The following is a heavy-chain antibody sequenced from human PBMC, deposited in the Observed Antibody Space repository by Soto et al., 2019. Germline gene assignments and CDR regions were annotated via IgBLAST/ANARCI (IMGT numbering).Heavy chain of an antibody. Sequence: GFLRLSLAASGFTLNTYALSWVRQAPGKGLECVSAISGSGGSTYYADSVKGRFTISRDNSKNTLYLQMNSLRAEDTAVYYCAKDHTIPGYSYGYYYYGMDVWGQGTTVTVSS. V-gene: IGHV3-23*01. CDR2: ISGSGGST. CDR3: AKDHTIPGYSYGYYYYGMDV. CDR1: GFTLNTYA. D-gene: IGHD5-18*01. J-gene: IGHJ6*02.